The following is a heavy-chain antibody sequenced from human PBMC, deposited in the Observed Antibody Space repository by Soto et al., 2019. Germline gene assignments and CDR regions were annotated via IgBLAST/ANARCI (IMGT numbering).Heavy chain of an antibody. CDR2: VSATAGTT. CDR3: AKDRLAGGFDY. D-gene: IGHD3-16*01. J-gene: IGHJ4*02. CDR1: GFTFSNYA. V-gene: IGHV3-23*01. Sequence: GSLRLSCAASGFTFSNYAMSWVRQAPGKGLEWVSLVSATAGTTYYTDSVKGRFTISRDSSRNTAYLQMNSLRADDTAVYYCAKDRLAGGFDYWGQGTXVTVSS.